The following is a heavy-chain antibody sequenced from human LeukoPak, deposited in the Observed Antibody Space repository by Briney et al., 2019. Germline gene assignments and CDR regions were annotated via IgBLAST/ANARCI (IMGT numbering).Heavy chain of an antibody. CDR1: GFTFSSYS. D-gene: IGHD1-26*01. V-gene: IGHV3-48*04. Sequence: GGSLRLSCAASGFTFSSYSMNWVRQAPGKGLEWVSYISSLSGTIYYADSVKGRFTISRDNAKNSLYLQMDSLRAEDTAVYYCARVFSGTYLNYHHFDYWGQGTLVTVSS. J-gene: IGHJ4*02. CDR3: ARVFSGTYLNYHHFDY. CDR2: ISSLSGTI.